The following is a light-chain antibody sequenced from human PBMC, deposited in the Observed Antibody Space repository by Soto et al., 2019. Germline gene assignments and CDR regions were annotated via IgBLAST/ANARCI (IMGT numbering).Light chain of an antibody. V-gene: IGKV4-1*01. J-gene: IGKJ2*01. CDR3: QQYYSTPNT. Sequence: DIVMTQSPDSLAVSLGERATINCRSSQSILFTSNNKTSLGWYQQKPGQPPKLLIYWASIRESGVPDRFSGSGYRTDFTLTISSLQAEDVAVYYCQQYYSTPNTFGQGTKLEIK. CDR2: WAS. CDR1: QSILFTSNNKTS.